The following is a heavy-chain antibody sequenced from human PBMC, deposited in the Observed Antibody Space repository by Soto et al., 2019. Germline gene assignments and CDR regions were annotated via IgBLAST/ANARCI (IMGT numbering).Heavy chain of an antibody. CDR1: GFTFSSYS. J-gene: IGHJ4*02. Sequence: EVQLVESGGGLVKPGGSLRLSCAASGFTFSSYSMNWVRQAPGKGLEWVSSISSSSSYIYYADSVKGRFTISRDNAKNSLYLQMNSLRAEDTAVYYCARLGGWWELPREGYWGQGTLVTVSS. CDR2: ISSSSSYI. V-gene: IGHV3-21*01. D-gene: IGHD1-26*01. CDR3: ARLGGWWELPREGY.